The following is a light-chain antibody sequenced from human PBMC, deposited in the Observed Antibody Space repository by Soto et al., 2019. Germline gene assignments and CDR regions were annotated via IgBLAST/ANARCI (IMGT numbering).Light chain of an antibody. J-gene: IGKJ1*01. CDR2: GAS. V-gene: IGKV3-20*01. CDR3: QQYGSSPPWT. CDR1: QTVRNNY. Sequence: EVVLTQSPGTLSLSPGERATLSCRASQTVRNNYLAWYQQKPGQAPRLLIYGASSRATGIPDRFSGSGSGTDFTLTIRRLEPEDFAVYYCQQYGSSPPWTFGQGTTGDIK.